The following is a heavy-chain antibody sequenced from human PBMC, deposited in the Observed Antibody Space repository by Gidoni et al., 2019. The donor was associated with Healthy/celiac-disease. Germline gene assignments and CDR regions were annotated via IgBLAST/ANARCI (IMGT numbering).Heavy chain of an antibody. J-gene: IGHJ3*02. V-gene: IGHV4-39*01. CDR3: ARHGGAMIVVALSAFDI. Sequence: QLQLQESGPGLVKPSETLSLTCTVSGGSISSSSYYWGWIRQPPGKGLEWIGSIYYSGSTYYNPSLKSRVTISVDTSKNQFSLKLSSVTAADTAVYYCARHGGAMIVVALSAFDIWGQGTMVTVSS. CDR1: GGSISSSSYY. D-gene: IGHD3-22*01. CDR2: IYYSGST.